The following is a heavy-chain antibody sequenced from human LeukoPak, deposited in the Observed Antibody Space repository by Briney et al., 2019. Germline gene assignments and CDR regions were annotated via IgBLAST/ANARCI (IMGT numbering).Heavy chain of an antibody. J-gene: IGHJ3*02. CDR2: IRYDGSNK. CDR1: GFTFGSYG. Sequence: GGSLRLSCAASGFTFGSYGMHWVRQAPGKGLEWVAFIRYDGSNKYYADSVKGRFTISRDNSKNTLYLQMNSLRAEDTAVYYCAKDRGGAPDAFDIWGQGTMVTVSS. D-gene: IGHD1-26*01. CDR3: AKDRGGAPDAFDI. V-gene: IGHV3-30*02.